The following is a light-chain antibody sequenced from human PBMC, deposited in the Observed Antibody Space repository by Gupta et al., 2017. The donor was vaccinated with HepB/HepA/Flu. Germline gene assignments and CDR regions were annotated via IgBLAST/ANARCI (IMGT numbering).Light chain of an antibody. J-gene: IGLJ1*01. CDR3: QVWDGDSDHYV. CDR2: DDR. CDR1: NIGSKS. V-gene: IGLV3-21*03. Sequence: SYVLTQPPSVSVAPGKTATITCGENNIGSKSVHWYQQKRGQAPVLVVYDDRDRPLGIPERFSGSNSGNTATLTISRVEAGDEADYYCQVWDGDSDHYVFGTGTKVTVL.